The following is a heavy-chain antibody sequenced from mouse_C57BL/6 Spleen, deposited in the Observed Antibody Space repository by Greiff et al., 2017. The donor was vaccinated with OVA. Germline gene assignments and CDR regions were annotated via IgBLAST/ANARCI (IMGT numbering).Heavy chain of an antibody. J-gene: IGHJ4*01. CDR3: ARVGNWDEFYYAMDY. V-gene: IGHV14-2*01. D-gene: IGHD4-1*01. CDR1: GFNIKDYY. CDR2: IDPEDGET. Sequence: VQLKQSGAELVKPGASVKLSCTASGFNIKDYYMHWVKQRTEQGLEWIGRIDPEDGETKYDPKFQGKATITADTSSNTAYLQLSSLTSEDTAVYYCARVGNWDEFYYAMDYWGQGTSVTVSS.